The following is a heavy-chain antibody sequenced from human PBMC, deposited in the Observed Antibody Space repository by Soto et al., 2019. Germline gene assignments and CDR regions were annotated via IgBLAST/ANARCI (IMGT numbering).Heavy chain of an antibody. CDR1: GYTFTSYY. J-gene: IGHJ3*02. D-gene: IGHD2-15*01. CDR2: INPSGGST. Sequence: QVQLGQSGAEVKKPGASVKVSCKASGYTFTSYYMHWVRQAPGQGLEWMGRINPSGGSTDNAQKFRGSLNMPRNTSTSKVYMELSSLGSEDTAVYYCARVYAGAWGGNDNSGAFDMWGQGTLVTVSS. V-gene: IGHV1-46*03. CDR3: ARVYAGAWGGNDNSGAFDM.